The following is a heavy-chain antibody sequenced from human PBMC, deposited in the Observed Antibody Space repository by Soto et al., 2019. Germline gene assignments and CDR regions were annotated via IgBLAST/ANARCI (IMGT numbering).Heavy chain of an antibody. CDR1: GYSFTANS. Sequence: QVHLVQSGAEVKKPGASVRVSCKASGYSFTANSMHWVRQAPGQGLEWMGWINPNNGGTNYARKFQGWGTMTRDTSLSTAYRDLTRLKSNDTAVYYCAIRRRGVVYWVQGALVTVCS. CDR2: INPNNGGT. CDR3: AIRRRGVVY. V-gene: IGHV1-2*04. J-gene: IGHJ4*02.